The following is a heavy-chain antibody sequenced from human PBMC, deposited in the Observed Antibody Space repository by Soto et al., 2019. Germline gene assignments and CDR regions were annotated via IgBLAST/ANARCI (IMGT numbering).Heavy chain of an antibody. CDR1: GGSISSGCYY. Sequence: PSETLSLTCTVSGGSISSGCYYWSWIRQHPGKGLEWIGYIYYSGSTYYNPSLKSRVTISVDTSKNQFSLKLSSVTAADTAVYYCAREMRFVVGHPNWFDPWGQGTLVTVSS. D-gene: IGHD2-2*01. CDR2: IYYSGST. V-gene: IGHV4-31*03. J-gene: IGHJ5*02. CDR3: AREMRFVVGHPNWFDP.